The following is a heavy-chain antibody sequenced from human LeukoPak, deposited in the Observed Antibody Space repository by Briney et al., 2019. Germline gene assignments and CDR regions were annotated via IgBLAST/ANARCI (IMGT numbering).Heavy chain of an antibody. J-gene: IGHJ5*02. CDR3: ATSPHYYDSSGNNWFDP. Sequence: GTSVKVSCKASGYTFTSYAMNWVRQAPGQGLEWMGCINTNTGNPTYAQGFTGRFVFSSDTSVSTAYLQISSLKAEDTAVYYCATSPHYYDSSGNNWFDPWGQGTLVTVSS. V-gene: IGHV7-4-1*02. CDR2: INTNTGNP. CDR1: GYTFTSYA. D-gene: IGHD3-22*01.